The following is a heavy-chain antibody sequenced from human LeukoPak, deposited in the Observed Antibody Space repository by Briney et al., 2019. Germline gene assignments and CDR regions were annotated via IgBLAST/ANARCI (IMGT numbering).Heavy chain of an antibody. D-gene: IGHD5-18*01. CDR1: GFTLKNYI. V-gene: IGHV3-30-3*01. CDR2: ISHDGNNK. Sequence: GGSLRLSCEASGFTLKNYIMSWVRQAPGKGLAWVAAISHDGNNKYYADSVKGRFTISRDNSEKTLYLQMNSLRVEDTAVYYCARIGFGYSYGQGFDYWGQGTLVSVSS. J-gene: IGHJ4*02. CDR3: ARIGFGYSYGQGFDY.